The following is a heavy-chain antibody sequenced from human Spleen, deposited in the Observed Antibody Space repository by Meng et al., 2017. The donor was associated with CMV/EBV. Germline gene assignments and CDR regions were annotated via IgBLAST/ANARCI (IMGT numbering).Heavy chain of an antibody. D-gene: IGHD3-3*01. CDR1: GGTFNTYG. CDR2: TIALFGSP. Sequence: AVKVSCKSLGGTFNTYGMSWVRQAPGQGLEWLGWTIALFGSPTYAQKFQGRLTITTDASTSTSYMELSGLRSEDTALYFCARMPLGGDNFWSDYWGYLDYWGQGALVTVSS. J-gene: IGHJ4*02. CDR3: ARMPLGGDNFWSDYWGYLDY. V-gene: IGHV1-69*05.